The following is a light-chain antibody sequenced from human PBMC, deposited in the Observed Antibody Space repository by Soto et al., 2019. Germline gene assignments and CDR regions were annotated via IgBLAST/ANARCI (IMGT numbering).Light chain of an antibody. J-gene: IGKJ4*01. V-gene: IGKV3-15*01. Sequence: EIVMTQSPATLSVSPGERATLSRRASHRVSSYLAWYQQKPGQAPRLLIYGASTRATGIPARFSGSGSGTEFTLTISSKQSEDFAVYYCQHYNNLPLTFGAGTKVEIK. CDR2: GAS. CDR3: QHYNNLPLT. CDR1: HRVSSY.